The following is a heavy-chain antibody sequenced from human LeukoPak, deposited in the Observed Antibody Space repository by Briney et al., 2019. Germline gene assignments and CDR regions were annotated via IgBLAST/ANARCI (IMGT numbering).Heavy chain of an antibody. J-gene: IGHJ4*02. V-gene: IGHV7-4-1*02. CDR2: IKTNTGNP. Sequence: ASVKVSCKASGYSFTYYAMNWVRQAPGQGLEWMGWIKTNTGNPTYAQGFTGRFVFSLDTSVSTAYLQISSLKAEDTAVYYCARTHGYCSGGSCRTPYYFDYWGQGTLVTVSS. D-gene: IGHD2-15*01. CDR1: GYSFTYYA. CDR3: ARTHGYCSGGSCRTPYYFDY.